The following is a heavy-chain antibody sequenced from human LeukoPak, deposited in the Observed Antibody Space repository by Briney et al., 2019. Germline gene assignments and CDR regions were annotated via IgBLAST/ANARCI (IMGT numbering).Heavy chain of an antibody. Sequence: SQTLSLTCAIPGDSVSSNSAAWTWIRQSPSRGLEWLGRTYYRSKWYNDYAVSVKSRITMNPDTSKNQLSLQLNSVTPEDTAVYYCARVGHAGSLGAWGQGTLVTVSS. J-gene: IGHJ5*02. CDR1: GDSVSSNSAA. CDR3: ARVGHAGSLGA. D-gene: IGHD3-10*01. CDR2: TYYRSKWYN. V-gene: IGHV6-1*01.